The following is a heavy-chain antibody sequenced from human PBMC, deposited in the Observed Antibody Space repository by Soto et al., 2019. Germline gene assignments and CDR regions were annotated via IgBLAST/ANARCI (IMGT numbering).Heavy chain of an antibody. CDR2: IYYSGST. J-gene: IGHJ4*02. CDR1: GVSISSYY. D-gene: IGHD1-26*01. Sequence: PSETLSRTCTVSGVSISSYYWSWIRQPPGKGLEWIGYIYYSGSTNYNPSLKSRVTISVDTSKNQFSLKLSSVTAADTAVYYCARHSATYYDFDYWGQGTLVTVSS. CDR3: ARHSATYYDFDY. V-gene: IGHV4-59*08.